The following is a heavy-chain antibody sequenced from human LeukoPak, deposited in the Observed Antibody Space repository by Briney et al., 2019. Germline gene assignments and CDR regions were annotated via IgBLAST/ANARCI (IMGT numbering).Heavy chain of an antibody. CDR3: ARDRGWLQLTALGY. CDR2: ISSSSSYI. Sequence: GGSLRLSCAASGFTFSSYSVNWVRQAPGKGLEWVSSISSSSSYIYYADSVKGRFTISRDNAKNSLYLQMNSLRAEDTAVYYCARDRGWLQLTALGYWGQGTLVTVSS. J-gene: IGHJ4*02. D-gene: IGHD5-24*01. CDR1: GFTFSSYS. V-gene: IGHV3-21*04.